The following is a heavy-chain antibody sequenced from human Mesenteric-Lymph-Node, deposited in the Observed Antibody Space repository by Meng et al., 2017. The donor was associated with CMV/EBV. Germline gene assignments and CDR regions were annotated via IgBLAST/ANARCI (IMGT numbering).Heavy chain of an antibody. J-gene: IGHJ4*02. CDR1: FSMSSDFG. CDR2: ISSYTGDT. V-gene: IGHV1-18*01. D-gene: IGHD2-15*01. CDR3: ARDFCSGGTCWNYFDY. Sequence: ASVKVSCKASFSMSSDFGITWVRQAPGQGLEWMGWISSYTGDTKYAENLQGRLTMTIDTSTNVAYMDLRSLRSEDTAVYYCARDFCSGGTCWNYFDYWGQGTLVTVSS.